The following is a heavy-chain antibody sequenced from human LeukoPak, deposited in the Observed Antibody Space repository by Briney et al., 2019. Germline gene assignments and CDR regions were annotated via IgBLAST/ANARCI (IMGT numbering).Heavy chain of an antibody. V-gene: IGHV4-34*01. CDR1: GGSFSGYY. CDR2: IHHSGST. J-gene: IGHJ6*04. D-gene: IGHD5-12*01. CDR3: ARGISLRVRYSKHGMDV. Sequence: PSATLSLTCAVYGGSFSGYYWSGIHQPPGKVLEWIGKIHHSGSTNYNPSFKSQVTISVDTSKNQFSLKLSSVTAADTAVYYCARGISLRVRYSKHGMDVWGKGTTVSVSS.